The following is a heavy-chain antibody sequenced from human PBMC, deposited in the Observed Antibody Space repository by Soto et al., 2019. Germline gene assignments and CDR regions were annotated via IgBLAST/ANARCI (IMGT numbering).Heavy chain of an antibody. CDR1: GFTFSNAW. D-gene: IGHD1-1*01. V-gene: IGHV3-15*01. CDR2: IRTKTAGVTA. Sequence: PGGSLRLSCEASGFTFSNAWMTWVRQAPGKGLEWVGRIRTKTAGVTADYGAPVKGRFTISRDDSKDRLYLHMSSLKVEDTAVYYCATVYNGNYARPLDWWGQGTLVTVSS. J-gene: IGHJ4*02. CDR3: ATVYNGNYARPLDW.